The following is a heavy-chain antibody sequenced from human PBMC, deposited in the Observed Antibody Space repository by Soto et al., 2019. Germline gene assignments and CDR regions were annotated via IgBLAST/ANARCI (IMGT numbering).Heavy chain of an antibody. CDR3: ARDHLILPAHDFFYGSDV. V-gene: IGHV3-7*03. D-gene: IGHD2-21*02. CDR1: GFTFSMYS. J-gene: IGHJ6*02. CDR2: IPQDGVDG. Sequence: GSLRLSCEVSGFTFSMYSMSWVRQSPGKGLEWVAKIPQDGVDGHYADSVKGRFIISRDNDKNSLHLQLNNLRAEDTAVYYCARDHLILPAHDFFYGSDVWGPGTTVTVSS.